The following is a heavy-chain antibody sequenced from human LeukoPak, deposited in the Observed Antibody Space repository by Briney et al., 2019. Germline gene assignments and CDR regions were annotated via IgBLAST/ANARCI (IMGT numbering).Heavy chain of an antibody. D-gene: IGHD6-13*01. V-gene: IGHV1-46*01. J-gene: IGHJ5*02. CDR1: GYTFTGYY. CDR2: INPSGGST. Sequence: ASVKVSCKASGYTFTGYYMHWVRQAPGQGLEWMGIINPSGGSTSYAQKFQGRVTMTRDTSTSTVYMELSSLRSEDTAVYYCARDLVPISSSSYNWFDPWGQGTPVTVSS. CDR3: ARDLVPISSSSYNWFDP.